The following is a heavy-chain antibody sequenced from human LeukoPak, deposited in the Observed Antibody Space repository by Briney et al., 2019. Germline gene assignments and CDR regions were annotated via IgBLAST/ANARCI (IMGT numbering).Heavy chain of an antibody. CDR2: ISSSSSYI. V-gene: IGHV3-21*01. J-gene: IGHJ4*02. CDR3: ARESSGSYYFDY. CDR1: GFTFSSYS. Sequence: GGSLRLSCAASGFTFSSYSMNWVGQAPGKGRDWFSSISSSSSYIYYADSVKGRFTISRDNAKNSLYLQMNSLRAEDTAVYYCARESSGSYYFDYWGQGALVTVSS. D-gene: IGHD6-19*01.